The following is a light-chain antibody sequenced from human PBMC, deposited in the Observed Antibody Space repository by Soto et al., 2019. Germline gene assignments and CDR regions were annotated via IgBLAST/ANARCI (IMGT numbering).Light chain of an antibody. CDR2: GAS. Sequence: IVLTHYPGTLSLSPGERATLSCRASQSVSSNLAWYQQKPGQAPRLLIYGASTRATGIPARFSGSGSGTEFTLTISSLQSEDFAVYYCQQYNNWPLTFGGGTKVDIK. CDR3: QQYNNWPLT. V-gene: IGKV3-15*01. CDR1: QSVSSN. J-gene: IGKJ4*01.